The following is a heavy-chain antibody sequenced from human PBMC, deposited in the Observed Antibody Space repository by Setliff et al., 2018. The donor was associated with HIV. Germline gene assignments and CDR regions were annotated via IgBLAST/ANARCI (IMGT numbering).Heavy chain of an antibody. V-gene: IGHV4-39*01. CDR3: ARGVLITKRVTQTGGYYYYTDV. J-gene: IGHJ6*03. CDR2: FYYSGRT. D-gene: IGHD2-21*02. Sequence: SETLSLTCTVSGGSINSSTYYWGWIRQPPGKGLEWIGSFYYSGRTYYSPSLRGRVTISVDTSNNQFSLTLSSVTAADTAVYYCARGVLITKRVTQTGGYYYYTDVWGKGTTVTVSS. CDR1: GGSINSSTYY.